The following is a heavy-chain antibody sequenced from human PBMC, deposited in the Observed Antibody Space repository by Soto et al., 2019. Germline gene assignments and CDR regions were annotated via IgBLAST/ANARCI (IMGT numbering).Heavy chain of an antibody. CDR2: IDHSGST. V-gene: IGHV4-34*01. J-gene: IGHJ5*02. CDR1: GGSFSGYY. D-gene: IGHD2-15*01. CDR3: ATRPVVVAGNWFDP. Sequence: SETLSLTCAVYGGSFSGYYWSWIRQPPGKGLEWIGEIDHSGSTNYNPSLKSRVTISVDTSKNQFSLKLSSVTAADTAVYYCATRPVVVAGNWFDPWGQGTLVTVSS.